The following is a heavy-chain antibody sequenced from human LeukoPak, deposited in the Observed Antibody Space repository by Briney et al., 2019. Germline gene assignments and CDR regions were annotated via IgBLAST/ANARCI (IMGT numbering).Heavy chain of an antibody. CDR3: ARASVGATDY. CDR1: GFTFSSYS. V-gene: IGHV3-21*01. D-gene: IGHD1-26*01. CDR2: ISTSSSYI. Sequence: GGSLRLSCAASGFTFSSYSMEWVRQAPGKGLEWVSSISTSSSYIYYADSVKGRFTIFRDNAKNSLYLQMNSLRAEDTAVYYCARASVGATDYWGQGTLVTVSS. J-gene: IGHJ4*02.